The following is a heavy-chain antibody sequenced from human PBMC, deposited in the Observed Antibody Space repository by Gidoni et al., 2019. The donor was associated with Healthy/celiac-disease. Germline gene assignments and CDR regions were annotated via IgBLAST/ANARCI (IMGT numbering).Heavy chain of an antibody. CDR1: GGTCSSYA. D-gene: IGHD5-18*01. V-gene: IGHV1-69*01. Sequence: QAQRVQSGAEVKKPGSSVKVPCKASGGTCSSYAIRWVRQAPGQGLEWMGGIIPIFGTANYAQKFQGRVTITADESTSTAYMGLSSLRSEDTAVYYCARQGPGYSYVLYWGQGTLVTVSS. CDR2: IIPIFGTA. J-gene: IGHJ4*02. CDR3: ARQGPGYSYVLY.